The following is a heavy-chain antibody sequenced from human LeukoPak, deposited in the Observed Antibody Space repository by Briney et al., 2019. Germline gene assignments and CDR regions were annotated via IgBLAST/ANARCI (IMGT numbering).Heavy chain of an antibody. Sequence: GGSLRLSCAASGFTFSSYSMNWVRQAPGKGLEWVSYISSSSSTIYYADSVKGRFTISRDNAKNSLYLQMNSLRAEDTAVYYCARGHPPYYYDSRHYVFDSWGQGTMVTVSS. J-gene: IGHJ3*02. CDR2: ISSSSSTI. CDR1: GFTFSSYS. D-gene: IGHD3-22*01. V-gene: IGHV3-48*01. CDR3: ARGHPPYYYDSRHYVFDS.